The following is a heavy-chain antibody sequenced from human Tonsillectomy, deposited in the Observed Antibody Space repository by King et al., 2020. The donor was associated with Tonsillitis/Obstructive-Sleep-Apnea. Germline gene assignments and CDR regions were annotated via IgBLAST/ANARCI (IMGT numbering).Heavy chain of an antibody. V-gene: IGHV4-59*01. Sequence: LQLQESGPGLVKPSETLSLTCTVSGGSISSYYWSWIRQPPGKGLEWIGYIYYSGSTNYNPSLKSPVTISVDTSKNQFSLKLSSVTAADTAVYVCARVPQYYDFWSGTPGGWFDPWGQGTLVTVSS. CDR3: ARVPQYYDFWSGTPGGWFDP. D-gene: IGHD3-3*01. CDR1: GGSISSYY. CDR2: IYYSGST. J-gene: IGHJ5*02.